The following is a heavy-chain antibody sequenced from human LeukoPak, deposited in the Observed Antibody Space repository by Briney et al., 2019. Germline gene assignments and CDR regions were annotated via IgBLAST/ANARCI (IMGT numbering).Heavy chain of an antibody. J-gene: IGHJ4*02. CDR2: VYSSGST. D-gene: IGHD5-18*01. V-gene: IGHV4-4*07. Sequence: SETLSLTCTVSGGSITGYFWSWIRQPAGKGLEWIGRVYSSGSTNYNPSPKSRVSMSVDTSKNQFCLRLSSVTAADTAVYYCTRDSGYSSPEWGQGTLVTVSS. CDR1: GGSITGYF. CDR3: TRDSGYSSPE.